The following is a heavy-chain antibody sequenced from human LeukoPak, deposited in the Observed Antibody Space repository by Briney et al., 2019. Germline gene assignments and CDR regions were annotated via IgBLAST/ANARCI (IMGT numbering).Heavy chain of an antibody. Sequence: PGGSLRLSCAASGFTFSSYWMHWVRQAPGKGLVWVSRINSDGSSTSYADSVKGRFTISRDNAKNTLYPQVNSLRAEDTAVYYCTNDRGKGELLSDAFDIWGQGTMVTVSS. V-gene: IGHV3-74*01. CDR1: GFTFSSYW. J-gene: IGHJ3*02. CDR3: TNDRGKGELLSDAFDI. D-gene: IGHD1-7*01. CDR2: INSDGSST.